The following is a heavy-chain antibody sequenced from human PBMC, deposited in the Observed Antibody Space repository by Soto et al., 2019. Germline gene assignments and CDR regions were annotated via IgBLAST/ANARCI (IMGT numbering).Heavy chain of an antibody. CDR1: GFTFSSYW. D-gene: IGHD2-2*01. J-gene: IGHJ1*01. CDR2: IKQDGSEK. V-gene: IGHV3-7*05. Sequence: PGGSVRLSCAASGFTFSSYWMSWVRQAPGKGLEWVANIKQDGSEKYYVDSVKGRFTISRDNAKNSLYLQMNSLRAEDTAVYYCAKELSPKDIVVVPAAMPIPDEYFQHWGQGTLVTVSS. CDR3: AKELSPKDIVVVPAAMPIPDEYFQH.